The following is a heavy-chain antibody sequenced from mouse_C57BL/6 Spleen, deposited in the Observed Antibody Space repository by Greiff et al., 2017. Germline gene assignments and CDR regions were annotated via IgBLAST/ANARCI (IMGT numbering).Heavy chain of an antibody. J-gene: IGHJ3*01. V-gene: IGHV1-63*01. CDR2: IYPGGGYT. Sequence: QVQLQQSGAELVRPGTSVKMSCKASGYTFTNYWIGWAKQRPGHGLEWIGDIYPGGGYTNYNEKFKGKGTLTADKSSSTAYMQFSSLTSEDSAIYYCARGHSNYPFAYWGQGTLVTVSA. CDR1: GYTFTNYW. D-gene: IGHD2-5*01. CDR3: ARGHSNYPFAY.